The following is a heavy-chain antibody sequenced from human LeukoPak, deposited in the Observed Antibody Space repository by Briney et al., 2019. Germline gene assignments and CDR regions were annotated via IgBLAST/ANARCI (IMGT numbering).Heavy chain of an antibody. CDR1: GFNFRKYG. V-gene: IGHV3-30*02. CDR2: IRYDGGNI. Sequence: PGGSLRLFCAASGFNFRKYGMHWVRQAPGKGPEWVTFIRYDGGNIYYGDSVKGRFTISRDNAKNTLYLQMNSLRAEDTAVYYCARVLYGSGTHMNYWGQGTLVTVSS. CDR3: ARVLYGSGTHMNY. D-gene: IGHD3-10*01. J-gene: IGHJ4*02.